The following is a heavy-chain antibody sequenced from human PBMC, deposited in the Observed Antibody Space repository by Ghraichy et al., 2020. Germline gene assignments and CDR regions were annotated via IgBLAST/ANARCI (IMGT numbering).Heavy chain of an antibody. J-gene: IGHJ4*02. V-gene: IGHV3-53*01. Sequence: GALNISCAASGFTVSSIYMNWVRQAPGKGLEWVSVIYSGGSTYYADSVKGRFSISRDISKNTLYLQMSSLRAEDTAVYYCARDPSSGWYFDFWGQGTLVTVSS. D-gene: IGHD6-19*01. CDR1: GFTVSSIY. CDR2: IYSGGST. CDR3: ARDPSSGWYFDF.